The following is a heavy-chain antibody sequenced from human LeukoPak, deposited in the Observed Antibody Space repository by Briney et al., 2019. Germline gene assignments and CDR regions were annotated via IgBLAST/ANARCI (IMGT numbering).Heavy chain of an antibody. V-gene: IGHV4-34*01. D-gene: IGHD2-15*01. Sequence: SETLSLTCAVYGGSFSGYYWSWIRQPPGKGLEWIGEINHSGSTNYNPSLKSRVTISVDTSKNQFSLKPSSVTAADTAVYYCARVSRRYCSGGSCTLFDYWGQGTLVTVSS. CDR3: ARVSRRYCSGGSCTLFDY. CDR2: INHSGST. CDR1: GGSFSGYY. J-gene: IGHJ4*02.